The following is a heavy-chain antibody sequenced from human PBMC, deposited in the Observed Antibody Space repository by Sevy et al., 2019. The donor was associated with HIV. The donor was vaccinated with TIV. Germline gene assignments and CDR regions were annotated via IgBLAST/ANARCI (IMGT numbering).Heavy chain of an antibody. CDR1: GFSFDSYG. J-gene: IGHJ6*03. CDR3: AKGGGGHYDPDEIGYYFYYYNMDV. Sequence: GGSLRLSCAVSGFSFDSYGMTWVRQAPGKGLEWVSGISGSGTRTYYADSVKGRFIISRDNSKNTLDLQMNSLRSEDTAIYYSAKGGGGHYDPDEIGYYFYYYNMDVWGKGTTVTVSS. CDR2: ISGSGTRT. D-gene: IGHD3-22*01. V-gene: IGHV3-23*01.